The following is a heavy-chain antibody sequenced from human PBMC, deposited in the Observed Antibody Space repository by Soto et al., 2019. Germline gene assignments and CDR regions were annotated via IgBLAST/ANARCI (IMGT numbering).Heavy chain of an antibody. CDR2: IYYSGST. D-gene: IGHD3-3*01. Sequence: QVQLQESGPGLVKPSETLSLTCTVSGGSISSYSWSWIRQPPGKGLEWIGYIYYSGSTNYNPSLQSRVTRAVATSKIQFSLKLSSVTAADPAVYYCASHLSRHDFSSTDNYYDCYYIDVWGKGTPGTVSS. V-gene: IGHV4-59*08. CDR1: GGSISSYS. J-gene: IGHJ6*03. CDR3: ASHLSRHDFSSTDNYYDCYYIDV.